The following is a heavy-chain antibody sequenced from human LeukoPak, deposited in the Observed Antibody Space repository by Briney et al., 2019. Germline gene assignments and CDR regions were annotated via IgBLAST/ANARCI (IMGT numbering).Heavy chain of an antibody. D-gene: IGHD2-15*01. J-gene: IGHJ4*02. V-gene: IGHV3-53*01. CDR3: ASSRYCSGGSCYFDY. CDR2: IYSGGST. Sequence: GGSLRLSCAASGFTVSSNYMNWVRQAPGKGLEWVSVIYSGGSTYYGDSVKGRFTISRDNSKNTLYLQMNSMRAEDTAVYYCASSRYCSGGSCYFDYWGQGTLVTVSS. CDR1: GFTVSSNY.